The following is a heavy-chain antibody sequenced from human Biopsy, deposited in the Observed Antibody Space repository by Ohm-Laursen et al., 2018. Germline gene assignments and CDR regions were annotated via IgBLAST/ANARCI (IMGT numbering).Heavy chain of an antibody. D-gene: IGHD2-2*01. V-gene: IGHV4-59*01. Sequence: SETLSLTCIVSGGSISGYHWSWIRKSPGKGLEWLAYISNTGGITSNPSLNGRATMSLHTSKNQFSLRLIYVTAADTAVYYWARMPHFDYWGQGILVTVSS. CDR2: ISNTGGI. CDR1: GGSISGYH. J-gene: IGHJ4*02. CDR3: ARMPHFDY.